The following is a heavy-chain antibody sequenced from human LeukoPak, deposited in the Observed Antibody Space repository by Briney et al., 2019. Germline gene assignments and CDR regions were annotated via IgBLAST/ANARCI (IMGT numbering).Heavy chain of an antibody. CDR1: GFTVSSNY. J-gene: IGHJ5*02. D-gene: IGHD2-2*01. CDR3: AKTRFEYCSSTSCYAGSWFDP. CDR2: IYSGGST. V-gene: IGHV3-53*01. Sequence: GGSLRLSCAASGFTVSSNYMSWVRQAPGKGLEWVSVIYSGGSTYYADSVKGRFTISRDNSKNTLYLQMNSLRAEDTAVYYCAKTRFEYCSSTSCYAGSWFDPWGQGTLVTVSS.